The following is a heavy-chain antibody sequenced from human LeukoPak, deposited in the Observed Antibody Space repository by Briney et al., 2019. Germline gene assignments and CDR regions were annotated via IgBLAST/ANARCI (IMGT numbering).Heavy chain of an antibody. J-gene: IGHJ4*02. CDR1: GGSISSGSYY. CDR2: IYTSGST. D-gene: IGHD4-17*01. Sequence: SQTLSLTCTVSGGSISSGSYYWSWIRQPAGKGLEWIGRIYTSGSTNYNPSLKSRVTISVDTSKNQFSLKLSSVTAADTAVYYCARDGAYGDRTVVYFDYWGQGTLVTVSS. V-gene: IGHV4-61*02. CDR3: ARDGAYGDRTVVYFDY.